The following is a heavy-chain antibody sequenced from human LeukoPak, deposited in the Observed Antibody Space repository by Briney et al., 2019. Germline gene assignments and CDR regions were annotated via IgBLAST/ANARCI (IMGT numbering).Heavy chain of an antibody. CDR1: GFTFSSYG. CDR3: ATRPNFDY. Sequence: GGSLRLSCAASGFTFSSYGMHWVRQAPGKGLEWVAVISYDGSNKYYADSVKGRFTISRDNSKNTLYLQMNSLRAEDTAVYYCATRPNFDYWGQGTLVTVSS. CDR2: ISYDGSNK. J-gene: IGHJ4*02. V-gene: IGHV3-30*03.